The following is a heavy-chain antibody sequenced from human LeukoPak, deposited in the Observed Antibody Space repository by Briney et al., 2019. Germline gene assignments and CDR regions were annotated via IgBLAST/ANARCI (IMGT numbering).Heavy chain of an antibody. Sequence: ASVKVSCKASGYTLTGYYMHWVRQAPGQGLEWMGRINPNSGGTNYAQKLQGRVTMTRDTSISTAYMELSRLRSDDTAVYYCARYDTFSSSWYYFDYWGQGTLVTVSS. CDR2: INPNSGGT. J-gene: IGHJ4*02. V-gene: IGHV1-2*06. CDR1: GYTLTGYY. D-gene: IGHD6-13*01. CDR3: ARYDTFSSSWYYFDY.